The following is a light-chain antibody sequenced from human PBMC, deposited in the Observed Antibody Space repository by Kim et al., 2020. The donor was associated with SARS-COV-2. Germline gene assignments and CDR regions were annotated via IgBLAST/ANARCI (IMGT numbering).Light chain of an antibody. Sequence: AKAQMARITCGGNNIGSKAVHWYQQKPGQDPVLVIHSDRNRPSGIPERVSGSNPGNTATLSISRIEAGDEADFCCQVWDSSSDHRVFGGGTQLTVL. CDR2: SDR. CDR1: NIGSKA. J-gene: IGLJ2*01. CDR3: QVWDSSSDHRV. V-gene: IGLV3-12*02.